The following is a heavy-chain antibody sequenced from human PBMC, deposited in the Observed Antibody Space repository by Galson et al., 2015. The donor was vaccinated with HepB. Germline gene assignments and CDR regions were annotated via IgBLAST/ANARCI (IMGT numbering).Heavy chain of an antibody. CDR3: VRGYSSGLYGDY. Sequence: TLSLTCAVSGGPISSGGYYWTWIRQPPGKGLEWIGHIFYTGSTYYNPSLKSRVTISVDTSKNQFSLNLNSVTAADTAVYYCVRGYSSGLYGDYWGQGTLVTVSS. CDR2: IFYTGST. CDR1: GGPISSGGYY. V-gene: IGHV4-30-4*01. D-gene: IGHD6-19*01. J-gene: IGHJ4*02.